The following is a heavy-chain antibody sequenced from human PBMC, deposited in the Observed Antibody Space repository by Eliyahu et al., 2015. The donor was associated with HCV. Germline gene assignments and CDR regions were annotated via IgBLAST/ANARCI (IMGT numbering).Heavy chain of an antibody. CDR3: ASGGGGIAVAGTGGWFDP. Sequence: QVQLQESGPGLVRPSETLSLTCXXXGGSISTYSWSWIRQPPGKGLXWIGYTHHPGSTNRNPXLKXRVTISLXTSKNQLSLKLSSVTAADTAVYYCASGGGGIAVAGTGGWFDPWGQGTLVTVSS. D-gene: IGHD6-19*01. CDR2: THHPGST. CDR1: GGSISTYS. J-gene: IGHJ5*02. V-gene: IGHV4-59*01.